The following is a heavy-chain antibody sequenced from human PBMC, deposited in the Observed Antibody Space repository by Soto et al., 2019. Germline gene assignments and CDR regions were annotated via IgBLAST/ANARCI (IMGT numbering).Heavy chain of an antibody. V-gene: IGHV3-48*01. CDR2: ISRTGSTI. CDR1: GFSFSSYT. Sequence: EVRLVESGGGLVQPGGSLRLSCVASGFSFSSYTMNWFRQAPGKGLEWVSDISRTGSTISYADSVRGRFTISRDNAKTSLYLQMNSLRAEDTAVYYCARDREYCSGDNCDETGSAYWGQGALVTVSS. J-gene: IGHJ4*02. D-gene: IGHD2-15*01. CDR3: ARDREYCSGDNCDETGSAY.